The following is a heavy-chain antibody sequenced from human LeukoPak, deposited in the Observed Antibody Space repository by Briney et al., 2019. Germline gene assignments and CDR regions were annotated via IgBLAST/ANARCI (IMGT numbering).Heavy chain of an antibody. CDR2: IYYSGST. CDR1: GGSVSSGSYY. CDR3: ARRYSSSWFGY. D-gene: IGHD6-13*01. Sequence: PSETLSLTCTVSGGSVSSGSYYWSWIRQPPGTGLEWIGYIYYSGSTNYNPSLKSRVTISVDTSKNQFSLKLSSVTAADTAVYYCARRYSSSWFGYWGQGTLVTVSS. J-gene: IGHJ4*02. V-gene: IGHV4-61*01.